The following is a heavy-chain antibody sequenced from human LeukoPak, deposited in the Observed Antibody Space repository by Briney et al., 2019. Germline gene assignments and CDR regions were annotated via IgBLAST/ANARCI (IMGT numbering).Heavy chain of an antibody. D-gene: IGHD1-26*01. J-gene: IGHJ4*02. Sequence: GGSLRLSCAASGFTFSSYWMSWVRQAPGKGLEWVANIKQDGSEKYYVDSVKGRFTISRDNAKNSLYLQMNSLRAEDTAVYYCASDGWELLSEGFDYWGQGTLVTVSS. V-gene: IGHV3-7*03. CDR3: ASDGWELLSEGFDY. CDR1: GFTFSSYW. CDR2: IKQDGSEK.